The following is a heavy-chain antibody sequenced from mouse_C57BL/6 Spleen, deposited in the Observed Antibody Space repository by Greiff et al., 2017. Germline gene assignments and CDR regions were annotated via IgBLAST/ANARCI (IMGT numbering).Heavy chain of an antibody. CDR1: GYTFTDHT. D-gene: IGHD2-12*01. CDR3: ARGGPYDARAMDY. J-gene: IGHJ4*01. Sequence: VQLQQSDAELVKPGASVKISCKASGYTFTDHTIHWMKQRPEQGLEWIGYIYPRDGSTKYNEKFKGKATLTADKSSSTAYMQLNSLTSEDSAVYFCARGGPYDARAMDYWGQGTSVTVSS. CDR2: IYPRDGST. V-gene: IGHV1-78*01.